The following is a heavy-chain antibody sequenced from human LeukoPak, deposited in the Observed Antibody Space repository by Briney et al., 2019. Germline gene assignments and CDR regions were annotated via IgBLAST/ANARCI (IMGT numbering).Heavy chain of an antibody. Sequence: GGSLRLSCAASGFTFSTYAMSWVRQAPGKGLEWVSAISANGGSTFYADSVKGRFTVSRDNAKNSLYLQMNSLRAEDTAVYYCAREYGRTRIDYWGQGTLVTVSS. D-gene: IGHD1-14*01. J-gene: IGHJ4*02. V-gene: IGHV3-23*01. CDR3: AREYGRTRIDY. CDR1: GFTFSTYA. CDR2: ISANGGST.